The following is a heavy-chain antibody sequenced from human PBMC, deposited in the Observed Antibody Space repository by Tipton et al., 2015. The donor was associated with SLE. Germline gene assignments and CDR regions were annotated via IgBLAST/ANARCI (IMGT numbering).Heavy chain of an antibody. D-gene: IGHD2-2*01. Sequence: SLRLSCAASGFTFSSYAMSWVRQAPGKGLEWVSAISGSGGSTYYADSVKGRFTISRDNSKNTLYLQMNSLRAEDTAVYYCARDEIEDIVVVPAAIATGYYFDYWGQGTLVTVSS. CDR3: ARDEIEDIVVVPAAIATGYYFDY. J-gene: IGHJ4*02. CDR2: ISGSGGST. CDR1: GFTFSSYA. V-gene: IGHV3-23*01.